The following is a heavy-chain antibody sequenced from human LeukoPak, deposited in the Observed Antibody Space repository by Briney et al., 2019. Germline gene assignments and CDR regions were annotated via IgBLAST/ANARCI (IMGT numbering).Heavy chain of an antibody. CDR2: IYYSGST. Sequence: SETLSLTCTVSDGAISSYYWSWIRQPPGKGLEWVGDIYYSGSTNYNPSLKTRVTISVDTSKNQFSLKLSSVTAADTAVYYCARRGAAVPYYYYGMDVWGQGTTVTVSS. CDR1: DGAISSYY. D-gene: IGHD6-13*01. CDR3: ARRGAAVPYYYYGMDV. J-gene: IGHJ6*02. V-gene: IGHV4-59*08.